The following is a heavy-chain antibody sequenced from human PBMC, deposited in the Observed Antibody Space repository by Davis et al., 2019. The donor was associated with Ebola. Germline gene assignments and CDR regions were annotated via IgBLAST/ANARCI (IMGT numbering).Heavy chain of an antibody. J-gene: IGHJ4*02. CDR1: GGTFSSYA. CDR3: ARSGSGTYYGAY. D-gene: IGHD1-26*01. V-gene: IGHV1-69*04. Sequence: SVKVSCKASGGTFSSYAISWVRQAPGQGLEWMGRIIPILGIANYAQKFQGRVTITADKSTSTAYMELSSLRSEDTAVYYCARSGSGTYYGAYWGQGTLVTVSS. CDR2: IIPILGIA.